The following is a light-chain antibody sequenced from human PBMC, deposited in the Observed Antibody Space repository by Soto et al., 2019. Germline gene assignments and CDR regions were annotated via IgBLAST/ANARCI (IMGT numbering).Light chain of an antibody. CDR2: DVS. CDR3: FSKAGNLEV. V-gene: IGLV2-11*01. J-gene: IGLJ3*02. Sequence: QSALTQPRSVSGSPGQSVTISCTGTSSDVGGYNYVSWYQQHPGKAPKLMIYDVSKRPSGVPDRFSGSKSGNTASLTISWLQAEDEAEYYCFSKAGNLEVFGGGTQLTVL. CDR1: SSDVGGYNY.